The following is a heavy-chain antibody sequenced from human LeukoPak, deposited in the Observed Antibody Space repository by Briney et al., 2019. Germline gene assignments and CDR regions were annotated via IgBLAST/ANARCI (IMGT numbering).Heavy chain of an antibody. CDR3: AKGPPTIFGVVIDD. CDR1: GITFGFTFSSFA. V-gene: IGHV3-23*01. D-gene: IGHD3-3*01. CDR2: ISGSGGRT. J-gene: IGHJ4*02. Sequence: SGGSLRLSCAASGITFGFTFSSFAMSWVRQAPGKGLEWVSGISGSGGRTFYADSVKGRFTISRDNSQNTLHLEMNSLRPEDTAVYYCAKGPPTIFGVVIDDWGQGTLVTVSS.